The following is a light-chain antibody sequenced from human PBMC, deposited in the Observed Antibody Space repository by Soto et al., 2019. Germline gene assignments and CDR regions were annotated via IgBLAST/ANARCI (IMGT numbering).Light chain of an antibody. CDR1: SSDVGGYNY. Sequence: QSALTQPASVSGSPGQSITISCTGTSSDVGGYNYVSWYQQHPGKAPKLMIYDVSNRPSGVSNRFSGSKSGNTASLTISGLQAEDEADYYCSSYTSSSTSRYVFGTGTKHTVL. V-gene: IGLV2-14*01. CDR3: SSYTSSSTSRYV. CDR2: DVS. J-gene: IGLJ1*01.